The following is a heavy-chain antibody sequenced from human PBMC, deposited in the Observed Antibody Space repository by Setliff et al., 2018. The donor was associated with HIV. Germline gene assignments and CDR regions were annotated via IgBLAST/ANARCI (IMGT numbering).Heavy chain of an antibody. D-gene: IGHD5-18*01. Sequence: GGSLRLSCAASGFTFSTHWMHWVRQAPGKGLVWVSRINIDGSNTYYADSVKGRFTISRDNAKDTLYLQMNSLRAEDTAVYYCARDPDTSNKIDYWGQGTLVTVSS. J-gene: IGHJ4*02. CDR3: ARDPDTSNKIDY. CDR2: INIDGSNT. CDR1: GFTFSTHW. V-gene: IGHV3-74*01.